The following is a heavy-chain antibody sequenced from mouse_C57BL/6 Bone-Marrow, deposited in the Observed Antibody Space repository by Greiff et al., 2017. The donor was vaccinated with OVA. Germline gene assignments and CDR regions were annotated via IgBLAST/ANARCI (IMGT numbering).Heavy chain of an antibody. J-gene: IGHJ3*01. D-gene: IGHD1-1*01. CDR3: ARYDTTRKVAY. Sequence: QVQLQQSGAELVRPGASVKLSCKASGYTFTDYYINWVKQRPGQGLEWIARIYPGSGNTYYNEKFKGKATLTAEKSSSTAYMQLSSLTSEDSAVYFCARYDTTRKVAYWGQGTLVTVSA. CDR2: IYPGSGNT. CDR1: GYTFTDYY. V-gene: IGHV1-76*01.